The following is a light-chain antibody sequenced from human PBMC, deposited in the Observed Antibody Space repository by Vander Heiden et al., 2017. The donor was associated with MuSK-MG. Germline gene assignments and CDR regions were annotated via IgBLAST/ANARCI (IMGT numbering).Light chain of an antibody. CDR1: QFISSY. J-gene: IGKJ1*01. Sequence: DIQMTQSPPSLSASVGDRVTITCRSSQFISSYLNWYQQKPGKAPKVLIYAASSLQGGVPSRFSGSGSGTDFTLTISRLQPEDFATYYCQQSDSTPWTFGQGTKVEIK. CDR3: QQSDSTPWT. CDR2: AAS. V-gene: IGKV1-39*01.